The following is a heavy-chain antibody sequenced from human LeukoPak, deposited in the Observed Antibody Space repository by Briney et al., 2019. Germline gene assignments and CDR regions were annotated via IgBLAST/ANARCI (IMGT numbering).Heavy chain of an antibody. J-gene: IGHJ4*02. Sequence: GGSLRLSCAASGFTVSGSFMSWVRQAPGKGLEWVSVIYSGGSTYYADSVKGRFTISRDYSKNTLYLEMNSLRPEDTAVYYCARDGSGNHPFDYWGLGTLVTVSS. D-gene: IGHD1-14*01. CDR3: ARDGSGNHPFDY. CDR2: IYSGGST. CDR1: GFTVSGSF. V-gene: IGHV3-66*02.